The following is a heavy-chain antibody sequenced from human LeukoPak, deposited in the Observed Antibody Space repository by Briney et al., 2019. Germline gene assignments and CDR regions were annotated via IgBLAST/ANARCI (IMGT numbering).Heavy chain of an antibody. CDR3: ARHRVLLWFGETTVDY. V-gene: IGHV4-34*01. D-gene: IGHD3-10*01. J-gene: IGHJ4*02. CDR1: GGSFSGYY. CDR2: INHSGST. Sequence: SETLSLTCAVYGGSFSGYYWSWIRQPPGKGLEWIGEINHSGSTNYNPSLKSRVTIPVDTSKNQFSLKLSSVTAADTAVYYCARHRVLLWFGETTVDYWGQGTLVTVSS.